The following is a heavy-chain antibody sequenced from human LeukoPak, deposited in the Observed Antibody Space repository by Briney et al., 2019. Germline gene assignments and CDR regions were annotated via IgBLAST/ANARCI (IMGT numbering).Heavy chain of an antibody. J-gene: IGHJ4*02. CDR3: AKAPTIFGVVLDY. Sequence: GGSLRLSCAASGFTFSSYAMSWVRQAPGEGLEWVSAISGSGGSTYYADSVKGRFTISRDNSKNTLYLQMNSLRAEDTAVYYCAKAPTIFGVVLDYWGQGTLVTVSS. D-gene: IGHD3-3*01. V-gene: IGHV3-23*01. CDR1: GFTFSSYA. CDR2: ISGSGGST.